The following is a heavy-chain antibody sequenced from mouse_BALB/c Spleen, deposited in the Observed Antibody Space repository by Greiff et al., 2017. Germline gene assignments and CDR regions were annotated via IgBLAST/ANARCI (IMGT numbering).Heavy chain of an antibody. J-gene: IGHJ3*01. CDR1: GYTFTDYA. V-gene: IGHV1-67*01. CDR3: ARYDYDEGFAY. Sequence: VQGVESGPELVRPGVSVKISCKGSGYTFTDYAMHWVKQSHAKSLEWIGVISTYYGNTNYNQKFKGKATMTVDKSSSTAYMELARLTSEDSAIYYCARYDYDEGFAYWGQGTLVTVSA. CDR2: ISTYYGNT. D-gene: IGHD2-4*01.